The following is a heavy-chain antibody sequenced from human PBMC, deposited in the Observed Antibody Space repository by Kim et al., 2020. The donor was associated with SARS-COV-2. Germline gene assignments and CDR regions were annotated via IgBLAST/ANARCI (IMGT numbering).Heavy chain of an antibody. J-gene: IGHJ3*02. Sequence: ADSVKGRFTISRDNSKNTLYLQMNSLRAEDTAVYYCASSSGYYYGDAFDIWGQGTMVTVSS. D-gene: IGHD3-22*01. V-gene: IGHV3-33*01. CDR3: ASSSGYYYGDAFDI.